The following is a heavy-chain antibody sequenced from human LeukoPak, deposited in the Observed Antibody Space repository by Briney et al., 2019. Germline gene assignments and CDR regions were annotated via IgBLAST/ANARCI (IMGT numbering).Heavy chain of an antibody. CDR3: ARVGQYQLPPYFDY. J-gene: IGHJ4*02. V-gene: IGHV3-23*01. Sequence: GGSLRLSCAASGFTFSSYAMSWVRQAPGKGLEWVSAISGSGGSTYYADSVRGRFTISRDNSMNTLHLQMNSLRAEDTAVYYCARVGQYQLPPYFDYWGQGTLVTVSS. D-gene: IGHD2-2*01. CDR2: ISGSGGST. CDR1: GFTFSSYA.